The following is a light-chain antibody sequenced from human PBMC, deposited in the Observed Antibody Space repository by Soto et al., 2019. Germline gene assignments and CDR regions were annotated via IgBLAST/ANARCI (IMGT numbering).Light chain of an antibody. CDR3: QQYNNWPRT. CDR2: GAS. J-gene: IGKJ1*01. V-gene: IGKV3-15*01. CDR1: QSVSSN. Sequence: EIVMTQSPATLSVSPGERATLSCRASQSVSSNLAWYQQKPGQAPRLLIYGASTRATGIPARFSGSGSGTESTLTISSLQPEDSAVYYCQQYNNWPRTFGQGTKVEIK.